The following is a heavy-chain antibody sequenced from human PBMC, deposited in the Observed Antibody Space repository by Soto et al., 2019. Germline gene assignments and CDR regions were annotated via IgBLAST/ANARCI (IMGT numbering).Heavy chain of an antibody. CDR3: AKTPGGWELTPKFDY. V-gene: IGHV3-23*04. Sequence: VQLVESGGGVVQPGRSLRLSCAASGFTFSSYAMSWVRQAPGKGLEWVSAISAGGGSTYYADSVKGRFTISRDNSRNTLYLQMNSLRAEDTALYYCAKTPGGWELTPKFDYWGQGTLVTVSS. J-gene: IGHJ4*02. CDR2: ISAGGGST. D-gene: IGHD1-26*01. CDR1: GFTFSSYA.